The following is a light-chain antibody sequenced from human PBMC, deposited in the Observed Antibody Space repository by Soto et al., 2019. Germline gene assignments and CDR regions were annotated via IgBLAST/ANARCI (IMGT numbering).Light chain of an antibody. Sequence: QSALTQPASVSGSPGQSITISCTGTSSDVGGYNYVSWYQQHPGKAPKLMIYEVSNRPSGVPDRFSGSKSGNTASLTVSGLQAEDEADYYCSSYAGKNNWVFGGGTKLAVL. V-gene: IGLV2-8*01. CDR2: EVS. CDR3: SSYAGKNNWV. CDR1: SSDVGGYNY. J-gene: IGLJ3*02.